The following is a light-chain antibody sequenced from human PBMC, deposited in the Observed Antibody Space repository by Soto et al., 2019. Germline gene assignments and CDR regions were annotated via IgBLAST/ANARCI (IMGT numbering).Light chain of an antibody. V-gene: IGLV2-14*01. CDR2: EVT. Sequence: QSVLTQPASVSGSPGQSITISCTGTSSDVGAYNLVSWYQHLPDKAPKLIISEVTNRPSGVSDRFSGSKSGNTASLTISGLQDEDEAAYYCASLTTTNFVFGSGTKVTLL. CDR1: SSDVGAYNL. J-gene: IGLJ1*01. CDR3: ASLTTTNFV.